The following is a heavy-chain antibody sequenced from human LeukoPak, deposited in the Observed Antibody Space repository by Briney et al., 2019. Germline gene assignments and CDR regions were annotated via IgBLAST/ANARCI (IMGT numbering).Heavy chain of an antibody. CDR1: GYTFTSYG. Sequence: ASVKVSCKASGYTFTSYGISWVRQAPGQGLEWMGWINPYNGNRYYAKKFQDRFNMTTDTSTSTVYLELQTLTSDDTAIYYCARFQASEFRGFDHWGQGILITVSS. CDR3: ARFQASEFRGFDH. CDR2: INPYNGNR. V-gene: IGHV1-18*01. D-gene: IGHD3-10*01. J-gene: IGHJ4*02.